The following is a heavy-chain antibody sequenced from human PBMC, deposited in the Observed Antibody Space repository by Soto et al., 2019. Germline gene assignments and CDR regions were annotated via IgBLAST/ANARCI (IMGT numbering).Heavy chain of an antibody. CDR1: GFTFSSYW. Sequence: EVQLVESGGGLVQPGGSLRLSCAASGFTFSSYWMSWARQAPGKGLEWVANIKPDGSEKSYVDSVKGRLTISRDNAKNSLFLQMDSLRADDAAVYYCAREDKNTWDMWGQGTMVTVSS. CDR3: AREDKNTWDM. J-gene: IGHJ3*02. D-gene: IGHD2-15*01. CDR2: IKPDGSEK. V-gene: IGHV3-7*01.